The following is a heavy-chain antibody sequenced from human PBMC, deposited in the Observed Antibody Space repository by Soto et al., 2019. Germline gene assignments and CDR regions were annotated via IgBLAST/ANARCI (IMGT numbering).Heavy chain of an antibody. D-gene: IGHD2-15*01. CDR1: GFTFDDYA. CDR3: AKDYCSGGSCYFFSAFDI. V-gene: IGHV3-9*01. Sequence: EVQLVESGGGLVQPGRSLRLSCAASGFTFDDYAMHWVRQAPGKGLEWVSGISWNSGSIGYADSVKGRFTISRDNAKNSLYLQMNSLRAEDTAVYYCAKDYCSGGSCYFFSAFDIWGQGTMVTVSS. CDR2: ISWNSGSI. J-gene: IGHJ3*02.